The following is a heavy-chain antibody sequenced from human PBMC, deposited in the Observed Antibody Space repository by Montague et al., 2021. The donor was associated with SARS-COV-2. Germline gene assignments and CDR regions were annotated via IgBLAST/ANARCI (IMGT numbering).Heavy chain of an antibody. V-gene: IGHV3-33*01. D-gene: IGHD1-1*01. CDR3: AGEVLEDFDI. Sequence: SLRLSCAASGFTFSSYGMHWVRQAPGKGLEWVAVIWYDGSNKYYADSVKGRFTISRDNSKNTLYLQMNILRAEDTAVYYCAGEVLEDFDIWGQGTMVTVSS. J-gene: IGHJ3*02. CDR2: IWYDGSNK. CDR1: GFTFSSYG.